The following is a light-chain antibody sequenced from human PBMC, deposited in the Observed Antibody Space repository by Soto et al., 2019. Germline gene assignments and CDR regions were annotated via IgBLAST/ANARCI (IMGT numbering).Light chain of an antibody. J-gene: IGKJ1*01. CDR2: AAS. Sequence: DIPMTQSPSSLSASVGDRVTIPCRASQSISSYLNWYQQKPGKAPKLLIYAASSLQSGVPSRFSGSGSGTDFTLTISSLQPEDFATYYCQQSYSTPPAFDQGTKVDIK. V-gene: IGKV1-39*01. CDR1: QSISSY. CDR3: QQSYSTPPA.